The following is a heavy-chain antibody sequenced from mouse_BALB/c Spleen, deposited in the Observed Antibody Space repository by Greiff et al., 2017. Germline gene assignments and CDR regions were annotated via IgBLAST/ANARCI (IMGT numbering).Heavy chain of an antibody. CDR2: ISSGGGST. Sequence: EVQLQESGGGLVKPGGSLKLSCAASGFAFSSYDMSWVRQTPEKRLEWVAYISSGGGSTYYPDTVKGRFTISRDNAKNTLYLQMSSLKSEDTAMYYCARHEEAPFDYWGQGTTLTVSS. CDR1: GFAFSSYD. CDR3: ARHEEAPFDY. J-gene: IGHJ2*01. V-gene: IGHV5-12-1*01.